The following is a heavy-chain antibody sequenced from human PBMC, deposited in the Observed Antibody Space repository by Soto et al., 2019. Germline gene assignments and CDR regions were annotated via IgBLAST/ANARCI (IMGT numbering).Heavy chain of an antibody. CDR3: ASQDYGGSLEAFDI. CDR1: GYTFTSYS. D-gene: IGHD4-17*01. J-gene: IGHJ3*02. Sequence: ASVKVSCKASGYTFTSYSISWVRQAPGQGLEWMGWINPNSVGTNYAQKFQGRVTMTRDTSISTAYMELSRLRSDDTAVYYCASQDYGGSLEAFDIWGQGTMVTVSS. V-gene: IGHV1-2*02. CDR2: INPNSVGT.